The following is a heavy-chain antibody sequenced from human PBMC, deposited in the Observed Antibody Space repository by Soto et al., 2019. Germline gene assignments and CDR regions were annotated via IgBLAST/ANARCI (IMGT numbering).Heavy chain of an antibody. V-gene: IGHV4-34*01. CDR2: INHSGST. CDR3: ARGGNYDFWSGYHTGGFDP. J-gene: IGHJ5*02. CDR1: GGSFSGYH. D-gene: IGHD3-3*01. Sequence: PSETLSLTCAVYGGSFSGYHWSWIRQPPGKGLEWIGEINHSGSTNYNPSLKSRVTISVDTSKNQFSLKLSSVTAADTAVYYCARGGNYDFWSGYHTGGFDPWGHGTLVTCSS.